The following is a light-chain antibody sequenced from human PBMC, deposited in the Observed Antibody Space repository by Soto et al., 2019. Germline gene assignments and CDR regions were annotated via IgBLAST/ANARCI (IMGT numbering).Light chain of an antibody. J-gene: IGLJ3*02. V-gene: IGLV2-23*02. CDR1: NSDVGGYYR. Sequence: QSVLTQPASVSGSPGQSITISCTGTNSDVGGYYRVSWYQQHPGKAPTLMIYEVNKRPSGLSNRFSGSKSGNTASLTISGLQAEDEADYYCCSAVGGPIWVFGGGTKVTVL. CDR3: CSAVGGPIWV. CDR2: EVN.